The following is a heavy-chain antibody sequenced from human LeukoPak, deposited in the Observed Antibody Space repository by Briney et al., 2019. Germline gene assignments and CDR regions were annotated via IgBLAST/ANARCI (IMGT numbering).Heavy chain of an antibody. D-gene: IGHD4-17*01. Sequence: PGGSLRLSCAASGFTFHNYAMHGVRKAPGKGLEWVSDITWNSGSIGYADSVKGRFTISRDNAKNSLYLQMNSLRAEDMALYYCARGNDYGDYVLDYWGQGTLVTVSS. J-gene: IGHJ4*02. CDR1: GFTFHNYA. V-gene: IGHV3-9*03. CDR3: ARGNDYGDYVLDY. CDR2: ITWNSGSI.